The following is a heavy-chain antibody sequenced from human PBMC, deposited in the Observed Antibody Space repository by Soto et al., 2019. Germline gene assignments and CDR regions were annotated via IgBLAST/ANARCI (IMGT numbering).Heavy chain of an antibody. J-gene: IGHJ5*02. CDR1: GYSFTSDC. V-gene: IGHV5-10-1*01. CDR2: IDPSDSYT. CDR3: AIGSQLPQRGWFDP. D-gene: IGHD6-6*01. Sequence: GESLKISCKGSGYSFTSDCISGVRQMPGKGLEWMGRIDPSDSYTNYSPSFQGHVAISADKSISTAYLQWSSLKASDTAMYYCAIGSQLPQRGWFDPWGQGTLVTVS.